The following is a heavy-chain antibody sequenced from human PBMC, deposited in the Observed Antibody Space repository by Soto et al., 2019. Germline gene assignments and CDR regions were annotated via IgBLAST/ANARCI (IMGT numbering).Heavy chain of an antibody. CDR2: IYTSGST. CDR3: ARDKGRIAAAGTQYYYYYYGMDV. CDR1: GGSISSYY. Sequence: PSETLSLTCTVSGGSISSYYWSWIRQPAGKGLEWIGRIYTSGSTNYNPSLKSRVTMSVDTSKNQFSLKLRSVTAADTAVYYCARDKGRIAAAGTQYYYYYYGMDVWGQGTTVTVSS. D-gene: IGHD6-13*01. V-gene: IGHV4-4*07. J-gene: IGHJ6*02.